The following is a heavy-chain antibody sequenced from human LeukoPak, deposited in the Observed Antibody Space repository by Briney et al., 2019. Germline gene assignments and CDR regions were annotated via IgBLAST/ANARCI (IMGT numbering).Heavy chain of an antibody. Sequence: PSETLSLTCTVSGGSIRSSYYYWGWIRQPPGKGLEWIGSIYDSGSTYYNPSLKSRVTISVDTSKNQFSLKLNSVTAADTAVYYCARDYSYGMDVWGQGTTVTVSS. J-gene: IGHJ6*02. CDR2: IYDSGST. D-gene: IGHD4-11*01. V-gene: IGHV4-39*02. CDR1: GGSIRSSYYY. CDR3: ARDYSYGMDV.